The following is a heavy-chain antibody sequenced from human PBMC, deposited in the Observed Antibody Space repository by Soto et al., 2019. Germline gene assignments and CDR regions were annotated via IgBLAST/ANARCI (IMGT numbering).Heavy chain of an antibody. CDR3: ARGANYDSSGYDDAFDI. V-gene: IGHV3-66*01. CDR2: IQSGGPT. Sequence: GGSLRLSCAASGFTVSSKYMSWVRQAPGKGLEWVSLIQSGGPTYYAGSVKGRFTISRDTAKNTLYLQMNSLRAEDTAVYYCARGANYDSSGYDDAFDIWGQGTMVTVSS. CDR1: GFTVSSKY. J-gene: IGHJ3*02. D-gene: IGHD3-22*01.